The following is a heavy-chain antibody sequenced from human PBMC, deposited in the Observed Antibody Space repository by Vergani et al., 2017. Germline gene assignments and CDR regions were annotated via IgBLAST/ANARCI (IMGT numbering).Heavy chain of an antibody. Sequence: QVQLVESGGGVVQPGRSLRLSCAASGFTFSSHGMHWVRQGPGKGLEWVAVIWYDGSTKYYADSVKGRFTISRDNSKNTLYLQMNSLRAEDTAVYYCAREYSTGCSFDYWSQGTTVTVYS. V-gene: IGHV3-33*01. CDR1: GFTFSSHG. CDR2: IWYDGSTK. J-gene: IGHJ4*02. CDR3: AREYSTGCSFDY. D-gene: IGHD6-19*01.